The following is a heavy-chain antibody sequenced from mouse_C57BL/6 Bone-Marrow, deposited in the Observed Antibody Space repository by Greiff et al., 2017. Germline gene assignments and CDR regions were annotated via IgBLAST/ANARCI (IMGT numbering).Heavy chain of an antibody. V-gene: IGHV1-80*01. Sequence: QVHVKQSGAELVKPGASVKISCKASGYAFSSYWMNWVKQRPGKGLEWIGQIYPGDGYTNYNGKFKGTATLTSDKSSSTAYMQLSSLTSEDPAVYFCAIRFLRALFGYWGQGTLVTVSA. CDR3: AIRFLRALFGY. J-gene: IGHJ3*01. D-gene: IGHD1-1*01. CDR2: IYPGDGYT. CDR1: GYAFSSYW.